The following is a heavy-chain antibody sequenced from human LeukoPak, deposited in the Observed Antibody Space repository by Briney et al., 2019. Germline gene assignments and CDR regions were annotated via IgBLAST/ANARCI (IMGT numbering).Heavy chain of an antibody. CDR3: ARIPDSSVNGSDY. CDR1: GGTFSSYS. J-gene: IGHJ4*02. CDR2: IIPMFHKT. D-gene: IGHD3-22*01. V-gene: IGHV1-69*05. Sequence: SVKVSCKASGGTFSSYSISWVRQAPGQRLEWLGNIIPMFHKTNYAQILQGRVTITTDESTTTAYMELSSLRPEDTAVYYCARIPDSSVNGSDYWGQGTLVTVSS.